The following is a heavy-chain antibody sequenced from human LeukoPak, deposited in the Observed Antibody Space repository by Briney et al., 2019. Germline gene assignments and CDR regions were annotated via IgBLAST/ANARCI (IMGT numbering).Heavy chain of an antibody. V-gene: IGHV3-53*01. Sequence: GGSLRLSCAASGFTVSNNYMNWVRQAPGKGLEWVSILYTGGGTYYADSVKGRFTISRDNSKNTLYLQMNSLRAEDPAVYYCARDGSGGYRNRGVFDIWGQGTMVTVSS. CDR1: GFTVSNNY. D-gene: IGHD5-18*01. CDR3: ARDGSGGYRNRGVFDI. CDR2: LYTGGGT. J-gene: IGHJ3*02.